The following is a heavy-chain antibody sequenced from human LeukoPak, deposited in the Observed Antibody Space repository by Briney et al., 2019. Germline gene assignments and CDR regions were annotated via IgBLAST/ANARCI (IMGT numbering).Heavy chain of an antibody. Sequence: GGSLRLSCAASGFTFSSSAMSWVRQAPGKGLEWVSAISGSGGSTYYADSVKGRFTISRDNSKNTLYLQMNSLRAEDTAVYYCAKDPIFRHDNWFDPWGQGTLVTVSS. CDR2: ISGSGGST. CDR1: GFTFSSSA. J-gene: IGHJ5*02. V-gene: IGHV3-23*01. D-gene: IGHD3-9*01. CDR3: AKDPIFRHDNWFDP.